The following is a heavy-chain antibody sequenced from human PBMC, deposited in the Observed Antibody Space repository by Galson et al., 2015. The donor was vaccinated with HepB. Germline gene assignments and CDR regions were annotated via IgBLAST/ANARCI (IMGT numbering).Heavy chain of an antibody. V-gene: IGHV3-21*01. J-gene: IGHJ6*02. D-gene: IGHD2-2*01. CDR3: ARDNIVVVPAAIQSGYGMDV. Sequence: SLRLSCAASGFTFSSYSMNWVRQAPGKGLEWVSSISSSSSYIYYADSVKGRFTISRDNAKNSLYLQMNSLRAEDTAVYYCARDNIVVVPAAIQSGYGMDVWGQGTTVTVSS. CDR1: GFTFSSYS. CDR2: ISSSSSYI.